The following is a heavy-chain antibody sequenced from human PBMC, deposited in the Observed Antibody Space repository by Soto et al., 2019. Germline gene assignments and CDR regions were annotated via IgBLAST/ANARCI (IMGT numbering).Heavy chain of an antibody. Sequence: EVQLVESGGGLVQPGGSLRLSCAASGFTVSSNYMSWVRQAPGKGLEWVSIIYSGGSTYYADSVKGRFTISRDNSKNTLYLQVNSLRVEDTAVYCCARDGYCSGGSCGWGQGTLVTVSS. CDR3: ARDGYCSGGSCG. J-gene: IGHJ4*02. V-gene: IGHV3-66*01. CDR2: IYSGGST. CDR1: GFTVSSNY. D-gene: IGHD2-15*01.